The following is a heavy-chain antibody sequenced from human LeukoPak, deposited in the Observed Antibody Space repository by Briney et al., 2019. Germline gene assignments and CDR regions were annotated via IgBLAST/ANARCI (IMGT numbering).Heavy chain of an antibody. CDR3: ARQDIVVVPAPNFDY. CDR1: GGSISSNSYY. J-gene: IGHJ4*02. Sequence: SETLSLTCTVSGGSISSNSYYWGWIRQSPGKGLKWIGTIYYSGSTYYNPSLKSRVTISVDTSKNQFSLKLSSVTAADTAVYYCARQDIVVVPAPNFDYWGQGTLVTVSS. V-gene: IGHV4-39*01. CDR2: IYYSGST. D-gene: IGHD2-2*01.